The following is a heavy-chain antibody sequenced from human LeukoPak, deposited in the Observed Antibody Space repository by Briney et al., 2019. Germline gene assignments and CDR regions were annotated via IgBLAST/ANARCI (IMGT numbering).Heavy chain of an antibody. CDR2: MNPNSGNT. J-gene: IGHJ4*02. Sequence: ASVKVSCKASGYTFTSHDINWVRQATGQGLEWMGWMNPNSGNTGYAQKFQGRIIVSRNTSISTAYMELSSLTSEDTAIYYCARIAAAGNKRLNYWGQGTLVTVAS. CDR1: GYTFTSHD. V-gene: IGHV1-8*01. D-gene: IGHD6-13*01. CDR3: ARIAAAGNKRLNY.